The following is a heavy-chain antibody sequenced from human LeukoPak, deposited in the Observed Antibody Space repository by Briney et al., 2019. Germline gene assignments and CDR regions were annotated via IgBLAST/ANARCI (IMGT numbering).Heavy chain of an antibody. CDR3: AGGSQSSGYGFDI. CDR2: THYRSKWYI. CDR1: GDSVSSNSAA. V-gene: IGHV6-1*01. D-gene: IGHD6-19*01. Sequence: KPSQTLSLTCAISGDSVSSNSAAWNWIRQSPSRGLEWLGRTHYRSKWYIDYAGSVRSRITINPDTSKNQFSLQLNSVTPEDTAVYYCAGGSQSSGYGFDIWGQGTMVTVSS. J-gene: IGHJ3*02.